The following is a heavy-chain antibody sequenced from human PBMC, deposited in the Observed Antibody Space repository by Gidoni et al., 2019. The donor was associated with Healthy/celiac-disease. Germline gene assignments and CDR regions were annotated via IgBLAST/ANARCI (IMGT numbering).Heavy chain of an antibody. CDR1: GYTFTSYD. D-gene: IGHD6-6*01. Sequence: QVQLVQSGAEVKKTGASVKVSCKASGYTFTSYDINWVRQATGQGLEWMGWMNPNSGNTGYAQKFQGRVTMTRNTSISTAYMELSSLRSEDTAVYYCARGRNYPIAARQRGDYWGQGTLVTVSS. CDR2: MNPNSGNT. CDR3: ARGRNYPIAARQRGDY. V-gene: IGHV1-8*01. J-gene: IGHJ4*02.